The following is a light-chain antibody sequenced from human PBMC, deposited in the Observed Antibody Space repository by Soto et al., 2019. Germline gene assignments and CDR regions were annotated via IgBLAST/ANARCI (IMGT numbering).Light chain of an antibody. CDR1: NSNIGRNF. CDR3: ASWDDSLSGVV. CDR2: RNN. V-gene: IGLV1-47*01. Sequence: QSVLTQPPSASGTPGQRVTISCSGSNSNIGRNFVFWYQQLPGAAPKLLIYRNNERPSGVPDRFSGSKSGTSASLAISGLRPEDEADYYCASWDDSLSGVVFGGGTKLTVL. J-gene: IGLJ3*02.